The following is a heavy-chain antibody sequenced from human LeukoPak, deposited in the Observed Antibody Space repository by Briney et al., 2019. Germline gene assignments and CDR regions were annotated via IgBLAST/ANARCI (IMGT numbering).Heavy chain of an antibody. Sequence: GSLRLSCAASGFTVSSNYMSWVRQPPGKGLEWIGEINHSGSTNYNPSLKSRVTISVDTSKDQFSLKLSSVTAADTAVYYCARGGLWFGELFFFDYWGQGTLVTVSS. CDR3: ARGGLWFGELFFFDY. D-gene: IGHD3-10*01. CDR1: GFTVSSNY. J-gene: IGHJ4*02. V-gene: IGHV4-34*01. CDR2: INHSGST.